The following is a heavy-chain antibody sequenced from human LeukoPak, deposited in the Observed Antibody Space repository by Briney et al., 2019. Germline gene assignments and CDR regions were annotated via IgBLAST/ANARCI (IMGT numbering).Heavy chain of an antibody. J-gene: IGHJ4*02. Sequence: GGSLRLSCAASGFSFSYYSVNWVRQAPGKGLEWVSFISSSSSIIYYADSVKGRFTISRDDAKNSLYLLMNSLRAEDTAVYYCARDVGRGSYYPLIGYWGQGTLVTVSS. D-gene: IGHD1-26*01. CDR2: ISSSSSII. V-gene: IGHV3-48*01. CDR3: ARDVGRGSYYPLIGY. CDR1: GFSFSYYS.